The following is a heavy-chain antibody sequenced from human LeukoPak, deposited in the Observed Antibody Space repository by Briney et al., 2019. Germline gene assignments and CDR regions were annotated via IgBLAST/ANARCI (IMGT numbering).Heavy chain of an antibody. V-gene: IGHV1-69*04. Sequence: GASVKVSCTASGGTFSSYAISWVRQAPGQGLEWMGRIIPILGIANYAQNFQGRVTITADKSTSTAYMELSSLRSEDTAVYYCARDLYYGSGSAILHDYWGQGTLVTVSS. CDR2: IIPILGIA. CDR3: ARDLYYGSGSAILHDY. CDR1: GGTFSSYA. D-gene: IGHD3-10*01. J-gene: IGHJ4*02.